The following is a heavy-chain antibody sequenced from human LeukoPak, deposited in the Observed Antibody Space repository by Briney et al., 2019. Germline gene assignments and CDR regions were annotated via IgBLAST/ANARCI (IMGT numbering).Heavy chain of an antibody. CDR2: INWNGGST. D-gene: IGHD3-22*01. CDR3: ARGQETYYYDSSGYYYPD. V-gene: IGHV3-20*04. Sequence: PGGTLSCTCAASGFTFDDNGMSWFAKAPGKGLKWLLGINWNGGSTGYADSVKGRFTISRDNAKNSLYLQMNSLRAEDTALYYCARGQETYYYDSSGYYYPDWGQGTLVTVSS. CDR1: GFTFDDNG. J-gene: IGHJ4*02.